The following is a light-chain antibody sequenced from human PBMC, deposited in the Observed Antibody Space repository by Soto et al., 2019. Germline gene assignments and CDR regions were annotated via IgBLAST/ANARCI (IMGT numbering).Light chain of an antibody. J-gene: IGLJ3*02. CDR1: SSNIGSNY. V-gene: IGLV1-47*01. Sequence: QSVLTQPPSASGTPGQRVTISCSGSSSNIGSNYVYWYHQFPGTAPKLLIYKNNQRPSGVPDRFSGSKSGTSASLAISGLRSEYEADYYCAAWDDRLSGPVFGGGTKVTVL. CDR3: AAWDDRLSGPV. CDR2: KNN.